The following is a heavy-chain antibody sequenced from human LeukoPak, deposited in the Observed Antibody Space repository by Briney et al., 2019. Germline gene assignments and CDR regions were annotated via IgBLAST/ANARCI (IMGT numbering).Heavy chain of an antibody. D-gene: IGHD3-22*01. CDR1: GCTFNLAW. CDR3: TTEYYYDSSGLFDY. Sequence: GGSLRLSCAASGCTFNLAWINWVRQAPGKGLEWVGRIKNKIDGGTTDYAAPVKGRFTISRDDSKTTLYLQMHSLKTEDTAVYYCTTEYYYDSSGLFDYWGQGTLVTVSS. V-gene: IGHV3-15*07. CDR2: IKNKIDGGTT. J-gene: IGHJ4*02.